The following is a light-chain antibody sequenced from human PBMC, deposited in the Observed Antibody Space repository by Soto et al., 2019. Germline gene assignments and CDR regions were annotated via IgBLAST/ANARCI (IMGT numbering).Light chain of an antibody. J-gene: IGKJ1*01. Sequence: ILLTQSPGTLSLSPGERAALSCRASQSVSSSYLAWYQQKPGQAPRLLIYGASSRATGIPDRFSGSESGTDFTLTISRLEPEDFAVYYCQQYGSSPWTFGQGTKVDI. CDR3: QQYGSSPWT. CDR1: QSVSSSY. CDR2: GAS. V-gene: IGKV3-20*01.